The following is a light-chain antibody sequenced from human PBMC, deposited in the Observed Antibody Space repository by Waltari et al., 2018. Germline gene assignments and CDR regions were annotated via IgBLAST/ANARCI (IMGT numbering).Light chain of an antibody. CDR2: GAS. CDR3: QHYVRLPAT. CDR1: QSVSRA. V-gene: IGKV3-20*01. Sequence: EIVLTKSPGSLSSCRGERVNLQCRSRQSVSRALAGYQQKPVQAPRLLIFGASNRATGIPDRFSGSGSETDFSLTISRLEPEEFAVYYCQHYVRLPATFGRGTKVEIK. J-gene: IGKJ1*01.